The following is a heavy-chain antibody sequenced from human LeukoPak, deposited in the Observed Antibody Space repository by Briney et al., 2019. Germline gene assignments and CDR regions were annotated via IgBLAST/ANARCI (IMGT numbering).Heavy chain of an antibody. Sequence: GGSLRLSCAASGFTFSNYWMSWVRQAPGKGLEWVANIKEDGSEKYYVDSVKGRFTISRDNARNSLYLQMNSLRAEDTAVYYCARGKVLRFMWGMDVWGQGTTVAVSS. D-gene: IGHD3-3*01. J-gene: IGHJ6*02. V-gene: IGHV3-7*01. CDR2: IKEDGSEK. CDR3: ARGKVLRFMWGMDV. CDR1: GFTFSNYW.